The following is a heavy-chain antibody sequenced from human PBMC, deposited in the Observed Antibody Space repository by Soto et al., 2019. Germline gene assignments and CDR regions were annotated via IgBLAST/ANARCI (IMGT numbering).Heavy chain of an antibody. D-gene: IGHD1-26*01. CDR1: GFTFSSYW. CDR2: IKQDGNEK. Sequence: EVQLVESGGGLVQPGGSLRLSCADSGFTFSSYWMTWVRQAPGKGLEWVASIKQDGNEKYYVDSVKGRVTISRDNAKNSLYLQMNSLTAEDTAVYYCARDSAISGAPHDYWGQGTLVTVSS. V-gene: IGHV3-7*01. CDR3: ARDSAISGAPHDY. J-gene: IGHJ4*02.